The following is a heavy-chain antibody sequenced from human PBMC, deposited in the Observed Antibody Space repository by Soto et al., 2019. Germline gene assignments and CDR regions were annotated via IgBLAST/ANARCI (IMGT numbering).Heavy chain of an antibody. CDR1: GFTVSNNY. Sequence: GGSQRLSCAVSGFTVSNNYMSWVRQAPGKGLEGVSSISSSSSYIYYADSVKGRFTISRDNAKNSLYLQMNSLRAEDTAVYYCARDPSTVTLTYFDYWGQGTLFTVSS. J-gene: IGHJ4*02. V-gene: IGHV3-21*01. CDR3: ARDPSTVTLTYFDY. D-gene: IGHD4-4*01. CDR2: ISSSSSYI.